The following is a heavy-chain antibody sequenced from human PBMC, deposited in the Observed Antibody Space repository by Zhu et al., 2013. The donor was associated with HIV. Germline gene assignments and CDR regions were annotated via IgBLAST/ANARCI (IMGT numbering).Heavy chain of an antibody. Sequence: QVQLQQWGAGLLKPSETLSLTCAVYGGSFSGYYWSWIRQPPGKGLEWIGEINHSGSTNYNPSLKSRVTISVDTSKNQFSLKLSSVTAADTAVYYCASVRKGSGSYYKWDYWGQGTLVTVSS. V-gene: IGHV4-34*01. CDR1: GGSFSGYY. J-gene: IGHJ4*02. D-gene: IGHD1-26*01. CDR3: ASVRKGSGSYYKWDY. CDR2: INHSGST.